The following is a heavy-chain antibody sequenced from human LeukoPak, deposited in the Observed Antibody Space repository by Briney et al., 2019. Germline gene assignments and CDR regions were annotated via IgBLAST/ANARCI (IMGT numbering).Heavy chain of an antibody. V-gene: IGHV3-23*01. Sequence: GGSLSLSCAASVFTFSSYAMSCGRGGPPGRLGWVSSLRGNGDTFYADSVKGRFTLSRDESRNTVYLQLNDLRVEDTAVYYCAKASWVSNADAVLWGQGTVVTVSS. CDR1: VFTFSSYA. CDR3: AKASWVSNADAVL. J-gene: IGHJ4*02. CDR2: LRGNGDT. D-gene: IGHD1-1*01.